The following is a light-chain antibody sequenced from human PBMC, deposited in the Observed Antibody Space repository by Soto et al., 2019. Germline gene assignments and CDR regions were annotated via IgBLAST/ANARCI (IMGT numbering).Light chain of an antibody. J-gene: IGKJ4*01. CDR1: QSVSSCY. CDR3: QQYGSSPLT. Sequence: EIVLTQSPGTLSFSPGERATLSCRASQSVSSCYFAWYQQKPGQAPRLLIYGASSRATGIPDRFSGSGSGTDFTLTISRLEPEDFAVYYCQQYGSSPLTFGGGTKVEIK. V-gene: IGKV3-20*01. CDR2: GAS.